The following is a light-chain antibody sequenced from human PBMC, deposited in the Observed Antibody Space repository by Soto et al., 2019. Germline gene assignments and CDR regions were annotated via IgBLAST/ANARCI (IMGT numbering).Light chain of an antibody. Sequence: QSVLTQPPSASGTPGQRVSISCSGSSSNIEANFVYWYQQLPRAAPKLLLYRTDQRPSGVPDRFSGSKSGSSASLAISGPQSEDEAHYFCATWDDTLSAVVFGGGTQLTVL. J-gene: IGLJ7*01. CDR3: ATWDDTLSAVV. V-gene: IGLV1-47*01. CDR2: RTD. CDR1: SSNIEANF.